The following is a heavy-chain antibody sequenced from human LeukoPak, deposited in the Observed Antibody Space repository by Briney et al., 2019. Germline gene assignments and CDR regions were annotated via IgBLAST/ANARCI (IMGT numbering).Heavy chain of an antibody. D-gene: IGHD2-21*01. CDR3: ARELRKGGEFDY. CDR2: IYHSGST. Sequence: KPSETLSLTCTVSGYSISSGYYWGWIRQPPGKGLEWIGSIYHSGSTYYNPSLKSRVTISVDTSKNQFSLKLSSVTAADTAVYYCARELRKGGEFDYWGQGTLVTVSS. J-gene: IGHJ4*02. CDR1: GYSISSGYY. V-gene: IGHV4-38-2*02.